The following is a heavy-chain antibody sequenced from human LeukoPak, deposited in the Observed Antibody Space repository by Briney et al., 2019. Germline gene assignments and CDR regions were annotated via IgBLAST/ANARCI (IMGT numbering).Heavy chain of an antibody. CDR2: IIPIFGTA. D-gene: IGHD6-13*01. J-gene: IGHJ4*02. V-gene: IGHV1-69*05. CDR3: ARDRGSTSIAAANFDY. Sequence: SVKVSWKASGGTFSSYAISWVRQAPGQGLEWMGGIIPIFGTANYAQKFQGRVTITTDESTSTAYMELSSLRSEDTAVYYCARDRGSTSIAAANFDYWGQGTLVTVSS. CDR1: GGTFSSYA.